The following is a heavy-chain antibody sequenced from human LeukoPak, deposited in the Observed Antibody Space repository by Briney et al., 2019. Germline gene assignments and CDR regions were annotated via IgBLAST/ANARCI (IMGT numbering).Heavy chain of an antibody. V-gene: IGHV3-53*01. CDR3: AKKGGTSGSTDYFDY. Sequence: GGSLRLSCAASGFTVSNNYMNWVRQAPGKGLEWVSLIYSGGSTYYADSVKGRFTISRDNSKNTLYLQMNSLRAEDTAVYYCAKKGGTSGSTDYFDYWGQGTLVTVSS. D-gene: IGHD5-12*01. J-gene: IGHJ4*02. CDR1: GFTVSNNY. CDR2: IYSGGST.